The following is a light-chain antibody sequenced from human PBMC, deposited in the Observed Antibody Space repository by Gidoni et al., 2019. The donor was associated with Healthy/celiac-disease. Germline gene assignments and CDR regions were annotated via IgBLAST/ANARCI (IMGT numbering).Light chain of an antibody. CDR3: QQYGSSPPIT. V-gene: IGKV3-20*01. Sequence: EIVLTQSPGTLSLSPGERATLSCSARQSVSSSYLAWSQQNPGQAPRLLIYGASSRATGLPDRCSGSGAGTDVTITISRGEHEDFAGYYCQQYGSSPPITFGQGTRLEIK. CDR2: GAS. CDR1: QSVSSSY. J-gene: IGKJ5*01.